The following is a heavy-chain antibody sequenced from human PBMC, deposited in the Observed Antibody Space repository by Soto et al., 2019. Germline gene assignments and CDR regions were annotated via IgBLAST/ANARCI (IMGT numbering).Heavy chain of an antibody. Sequence: SETLSLTCAVSGDPISISKWWTCFLQTPGKVLEWIGKIDQNGITNYNPSLESRVTILKDNSKNQLSLKLTSVTAVDSAVYYCARLNRDYYYYGMDVWGQGATVTVSS. CDR2: IDQNGIT. J-gene: IGHJ6*02. CDR1: GDPISISKW. CDR3: ARLNRDYYYYGMDV. V-gene: IGHV4-4*02.